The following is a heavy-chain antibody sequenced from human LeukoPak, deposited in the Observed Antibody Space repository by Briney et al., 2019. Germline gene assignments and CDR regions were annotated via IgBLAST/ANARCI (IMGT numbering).Heavy chain of an antibody. CDR1: GYPLSSYS. CDR2: IRAYNGNT. J-gene: IGHJ6*04. CDR3: ARRSIVPNWYYYGMDV. D-gene: IGHD3-16*02. Sequence: ASVKVSCKASGYPLSSYSVRWVRQAPRHGLEWMGWIRAYNGNTNYAQKFQGRINMTIDTSTTTAYMELRSLRSDDTAVYYCARRSIVPNWYYYGMDVWGKGTTVTVSS. V-gene: IGHV1-18*04.